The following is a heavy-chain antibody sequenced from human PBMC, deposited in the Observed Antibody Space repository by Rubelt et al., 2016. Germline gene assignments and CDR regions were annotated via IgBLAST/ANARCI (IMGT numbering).Heavy chain of an antibody. D-gene: IGHD6-13*01. J-gene: IGHJ6*02. CDR2: IYYSGST. CDR1: GGSISSSSYY. Sequence: QLQLQESGPGLVKPSETLSLTCTVSGGSISSSSYYWGWIRQPPGKGLEWIGSIYYSGSTNYNPSLRGRVTISVDTSKNQFCRLLSSVTAADTAVYDWARGGSSPAPLLPARGMDVWGQGTTVTVSS. V-gene: IGHV4-39*07. CDR3: ARGGSSPAPLLPARGMDV.